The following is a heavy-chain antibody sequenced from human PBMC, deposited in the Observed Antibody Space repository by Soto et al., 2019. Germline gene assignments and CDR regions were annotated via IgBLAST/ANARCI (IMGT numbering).Heavy chain of an antibody. J-gene: IGHJ3*02. V-gene: IGHV4-30-4*01. CDR3: ATVPTYYYDRSGYANAFDM. CDR2: IYYSGNT. Sequence: LSLTCTVSVGSINSGDYYWSWIRQPPGKVLEWIGYIYYSGNTYHNPSLKSRINISLDTSKNQFSLRLSSVTAADTAVYYCATVPTYYYDRSGYANAFDMWGQGTMVTVSS. CDR1: VGSINSGDYY. D-gene: IGHD3-22*01.